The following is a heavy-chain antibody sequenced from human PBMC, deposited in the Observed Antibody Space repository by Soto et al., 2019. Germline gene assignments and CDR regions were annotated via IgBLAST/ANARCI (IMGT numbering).Heavy chain of an antibody. CDR2: INHSGST. D-gene: IGHD2-2*01. J-gene: IGHJ5*02. CDR1: GGSFSGYY. V-gene: IGHV4-34*01. Sequence: SETLSLSCAVYGGSFSGYYWSWIRQPPGKGLVWIGEINHSGSTNYNPSLKSRVTISVDTSKNQFSLKLSSVTAADTAVYYCARTRTYLYCSSTSCPYWFDPWGQGTLVTVSS. CDR3: ARTRTYLYCSSTSCPYWFDP.